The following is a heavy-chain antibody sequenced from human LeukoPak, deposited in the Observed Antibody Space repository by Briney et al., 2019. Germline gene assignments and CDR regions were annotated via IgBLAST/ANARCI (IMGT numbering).Heavy chain of an antibody. V-gene: IGHV1-8*01. CDR2: MNPNSGNT. Sequence: ASVKVSCKASGYTFTSYDINWVRQATGQGLEWMGWMNPNSGNTGYAQKFQGRVTMTRNTSISTAYMELSSLRSEDTAVYYCATVDVMRRVTMIVGNFDYWGQGTLVTVSS. J-gene: IGHJ4*02. CDR3: ATVDVMRRVTMIVGNFDY. D-gene: IGHD3-22*01. CDR1: GYTFTSYD.